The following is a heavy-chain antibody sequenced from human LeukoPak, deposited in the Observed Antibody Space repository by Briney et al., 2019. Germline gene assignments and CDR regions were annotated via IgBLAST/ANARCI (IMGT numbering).Heavy chain of an antibody. CDR3: ARGRTRPPYYYDSSGYCHPTPQNAFDI. CDR1: GGSFSGYY. CDR2: INHSGST. V-gene: IGHV4-34*01. D-gene: IGHD3-22*01. Sequence: SETLSLTCAVYGGSFSGYYRSWLRQPPAKGLEWVGEINHSGSTNYNPSINYRVTISVDTSKNQFSLKLSSVSAADTAVYYCARGRTRPPYYYDSSGYCHPTPQNAFDIWGQGTMVTVSS. J-gene: IGHJ3*02.